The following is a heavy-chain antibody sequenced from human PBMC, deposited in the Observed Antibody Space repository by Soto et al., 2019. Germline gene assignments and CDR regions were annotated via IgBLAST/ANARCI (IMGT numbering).Heavy chain of an antibody. Sequence: QVQLVESGGGLVKPGGSLRLSCAASGFTFSDYYMSWIRQAPGKGLEWVSYISSSCSTIYYADAVKGRFTISRDNAKNSLYLQMNSLRAEDTAVYYCARVRGYIVVVVAARGDYFDYWGQGTLVTVSS. J-gene: IGHJ4*02. CDR1: GFTFSDYY. V-gene: IGHV3-11*01. D-gene: IGHD2-15*01. CDR2: ISSSCSTI. CDR3: ARVRGYIVVVVAARGDYFDY.